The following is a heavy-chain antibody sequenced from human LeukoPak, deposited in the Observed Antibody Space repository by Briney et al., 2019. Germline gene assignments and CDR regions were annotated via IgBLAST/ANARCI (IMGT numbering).Heavy chain of an antibody. Sequence: GGSLRLSCAASGFTFSSYAMHWVRQALGKGLEYVSAISSNGGSTYYANSVKGRFTISRDNSKNTLYLQMGSLRAEDMAVYYCARGKGGYSYGLLDYWGQGTLVTVSS. V-gene: IGHV3-64*01. CDR1: GFTFSSYA. CDR2: ISSNGGST. D-gene: IGHD5-18*01. CDR3: ARGKGGYSYGLLDY. J-gene: IGHJ4*02.